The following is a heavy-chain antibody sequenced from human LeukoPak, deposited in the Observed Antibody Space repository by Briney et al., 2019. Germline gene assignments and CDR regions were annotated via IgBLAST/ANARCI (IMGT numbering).Heavy chain of an antibody. D-gene: IGHD3-10*01. J-gene: IGHJ4*02. CDR3: AKDLSPGYFDY. Sequence: GGSLRLSCAASGFTFNTYGMHWVRQAPGKGLEWVSSISHNGANTYYADSVKGRFTISRDNSKSTVYLQMHSLRAEDTALYYCAKDLSPGYFDYWGQGTLVTVSS. CDR2: ISHNGANT. CDR1: GFTFNTYG. V-gene: IGHV3-23*01.